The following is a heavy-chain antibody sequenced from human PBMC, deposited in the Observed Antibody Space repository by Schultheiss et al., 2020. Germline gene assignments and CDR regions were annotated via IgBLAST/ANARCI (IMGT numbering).Heavy chain of an antibody. CDR3: ARDRCSGDSCYSHYFDY. CDR2: IYYSGST. CDR1: GGSFSGYY. Sequence: SETLSLTCAVYGGSFSGYYWSWIRQPPGKGLEWIGSIYYSGSTYYNPSLKSRVTISVDKSKNQFSLHLNSVTPEDTAVYYCARDRCSGDSCYSHYFDYWGQGTLVTVSS. D-gene: IGHD2-15*01. J-gene: IGHJ4*02. V-gene: IGHV4-34*01.